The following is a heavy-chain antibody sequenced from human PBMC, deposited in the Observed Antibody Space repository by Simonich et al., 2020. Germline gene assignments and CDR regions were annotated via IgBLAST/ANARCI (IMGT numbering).Heavy chain of an antibody. Sequence: QVQLVQSGAEVKKPGASVKVSCKASGYTFTSYGISWVRQAPGQGLEWMGWISAEKGNTNYAQKLQGRGTMTTDTSTSTAYMELRSLRSDDTAVYYCARASRGTWWYYYFDYWGQGTLVTVSS. V-gene: IGHV1-18*01. D-gene: IGHD2-15*01. CDR2: ISAEKGNT. CDR3: ARASRGTWWYYYFDY. J-gene: IGHJ4*02. CDR1: GYTFTSYG.